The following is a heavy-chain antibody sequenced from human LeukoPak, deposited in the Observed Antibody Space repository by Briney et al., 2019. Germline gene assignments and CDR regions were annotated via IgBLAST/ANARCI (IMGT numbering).Heavy chain of an antibody. V-gene: IGHV3-30*02. CDR2: IRYDGSNK. CDR1: GFTVSSNS. D-gene: IGHD3-22*01. Sequence: AGGSLRLSCTVSGFTVSSNSMSWVRQAPGKGLEWVAFIRYDGSNKYYADSVKGRFTISRDNSKNTLYLQMNSLRAEDTAVYYCAKDQGKGYYYDSSGYYGAFDIWGQGTMVTVSS. J-gene: IGHJ3*02. CDR3: AKDQGKGYYYDSSGYYGAFDI.